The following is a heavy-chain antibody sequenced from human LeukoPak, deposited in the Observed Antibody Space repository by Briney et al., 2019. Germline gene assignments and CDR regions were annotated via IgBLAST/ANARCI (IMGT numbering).Heavy chain of an antibody. Sequence: SETLSLTCAVYGGSFSGYYWSWIRQPPVKELEWIGEINHSGSTNYNPSLKSRVTISVDTSKNQFSLKLSSVTAADTAVYYCARGGGTMAFGYWGQGTLVTVSS. V-gene: IGHV4-34*01. CDR1: GGSFSGYY. CDR3: ARGGGTMAFGY. J-gene: IGHJ4*02. D-gene: IGHD3-10*01. CDR2: INHSGST.